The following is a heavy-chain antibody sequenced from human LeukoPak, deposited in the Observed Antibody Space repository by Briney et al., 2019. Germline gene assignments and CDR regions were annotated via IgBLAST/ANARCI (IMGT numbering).Heavy chain of an antibody. J-gene: IGHJ4*02. V-gene: IGHV1-46*01. CDR3: ARTLDTAMVSPFDY. CDR1: GYTFTNYY. Sequence: ASVKVSCKASGYTFTNYYMHWVRQAPGQGLEWMGMISPSGASTSYAQKFQGRVTMTRDTSTSTVYMELSSLRSEDTAVYYCARTLDTAMVSPFDYWGQGTLVTVSS. D-gene: IGHD5-18*01. CDR2: ISPSGAST.